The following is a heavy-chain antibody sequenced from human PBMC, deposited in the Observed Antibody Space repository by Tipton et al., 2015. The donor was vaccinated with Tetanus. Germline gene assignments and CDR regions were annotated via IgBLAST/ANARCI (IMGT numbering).Heavy chain of an antibody. CDR1: GGSMSTYY. V-gene: IGHV4-59*01. J-gene: IGHJ4*02. Sequence: LRLSCTVSGGSMSTYYWSWIRQPPGKGLEWIGYVYYTGSTDDNPSLKSRVTISVDTSMCQFSLRLTSVTAADTAVYYCARSKLLWFGESLSGFDSWGQGTLVTVSA. D-gene: IGHD3-10*01. CDR2: VYYTGST. CDR3: ARSKLLWFGESLSGFDS.